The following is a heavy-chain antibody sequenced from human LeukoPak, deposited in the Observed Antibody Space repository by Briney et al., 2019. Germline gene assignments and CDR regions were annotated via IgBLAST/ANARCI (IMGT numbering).Heavy chain of an antibody. D-gene: IGHD2-2*01. V-gene: IGHV3-11*01. CDR2: ISSSGSTI. Sequence: GGSLRLSCAASGFTFSDYYMSWIRQAPGKGLEWVSYISSSGSTIYYADSVKGRFTISRDNAKNSLYLQMNSLRAEDTAVYYCARDSLEYCSSTSCSDNWFDPWGQGTLVTVSS. J-gene: IGHJ5*02. CDR1: GFTFSDYY. CDR3: ARDSLEYCSSTSCSDNWFDP.